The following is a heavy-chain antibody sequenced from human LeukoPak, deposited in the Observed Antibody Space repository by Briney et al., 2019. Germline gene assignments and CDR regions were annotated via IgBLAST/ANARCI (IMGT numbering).Heavy chain of an antibody. CDR1: GFTFTSSA. CDR3: AAVGSSGSYFDY. V-gene: IGHV1-58*01. Sequence: GASVKVSCKASGFTFTSSAVQWVRQARGQRLEWIGWIVVGSGNTNYAQKFQEGVTITRDMSTSTAYMELSSLRSEDTAVYYCAAVGSSGSYFDYWGQGTLVTVSS. D-gene: IGHD3-22*01. CDR2: IVVGSGNT. J-gene: IGHJ4*02.